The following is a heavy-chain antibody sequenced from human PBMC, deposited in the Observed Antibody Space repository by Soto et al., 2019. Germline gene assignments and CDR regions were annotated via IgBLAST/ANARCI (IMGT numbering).Heavy chain of an antibody. J-gene: IGHJ4*02. V-gene: IGHV4-61*01. D-gene: IGHD3-3*01. Sequence: SETLSLTCTVSGGSFKSGSYSWSWIRQPPGKGLEWIGYVYHTGRTSYNLSLKSRVSISMDTSKNQFSLNLDSVTAADTAVYFCARDFAYFDSWGQGTLVTVSS. CDR3: ARDFAYFDS. CDR2: VYHTGRT. CDR1: GGSFKSGSYS.